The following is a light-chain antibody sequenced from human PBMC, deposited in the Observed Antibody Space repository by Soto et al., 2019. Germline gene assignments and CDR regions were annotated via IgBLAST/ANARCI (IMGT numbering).Light chain of an antibody. Sequence: LTQPPSASGSPGQSVTISCTGTSSDVGGYNYVSWFQQHPGKAPKLIIHEVNQRPSGVPDRFSGSTSGNTASLTVSGLQAEDEGTYYCSSYGGYNNVVFGTGSMVTVL. CDR3: SSYGGYNNVV. J-gene: IGLJ1*01. CDR1: SSDVGGYNY. V-gene: IGLV2-8*01. CDR2: EVN.